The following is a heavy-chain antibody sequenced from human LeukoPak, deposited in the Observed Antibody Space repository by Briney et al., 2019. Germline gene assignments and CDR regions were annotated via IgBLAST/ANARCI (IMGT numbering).Heavy chain of an antibody. CDR2: IYSSGST. CDR3: ARVKASSTSWTFDQ. J-gene: IGHJ4*02. D-gene: IGHD2-2*01. Sequence: SETLSLTCSVSGGSTNSYYWSWIRQSGGKGLEWIGLIYSSGSTVYNPSLNSRLTMSIDTSKNQFSLTLKSVTATDTAVYYCARVKASSTSWTFDQWGQGALVTVS. V-gene: IGHV4-4*07. CDR1: GGSTNSYY.